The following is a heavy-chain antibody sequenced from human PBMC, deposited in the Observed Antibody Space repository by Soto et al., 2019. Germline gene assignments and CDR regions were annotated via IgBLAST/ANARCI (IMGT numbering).Heavy chain of an antibody. V-gene: IGHV3-33*01. D-gene: IGHD5-18*01. CDR1: GLSFSGYG. J-gene: IGHJ6*02. CDR2: IWYDGSNK. CDR3: ARDIKDTAMVTYYYYGMDV. Sequence: RILSRAACGLSFSGYGLQWLRQAPGKGLAWVAVIWYDGSNKYYADSVKGRFTICRDNSKNTLYLQMNSLRAEDTAVYDCARDIKDTAMVTYYYYGMDVWGQGTPVTVSS.